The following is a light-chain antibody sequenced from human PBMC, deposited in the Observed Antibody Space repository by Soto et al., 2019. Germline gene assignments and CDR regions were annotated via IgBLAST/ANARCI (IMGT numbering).Light chain of an antibody. CDR2: GAS. V-gene: IGKV3-20*01. CDR3: LHYGTLLRT. J-gene: IGKJ1*01. Sequence: EVVLTQSPGTLSLSPGERATLSCRASQTVSDRYLAWYQQKPGQTPRLLIYGASSRATGIPDRFSGSGSGTDFTLIISRLEPEDFAMYYCLHYGTLLRTFGHGTKVEMK. CDR1: QTVSDRY.